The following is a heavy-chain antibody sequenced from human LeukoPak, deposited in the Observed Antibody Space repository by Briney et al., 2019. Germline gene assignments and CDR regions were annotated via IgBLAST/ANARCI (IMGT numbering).Heavy chain of an antibody. J-gene: IGHJ4*02. Sequence: ASVKVSCKASGSTFTTYAMHWVRQAPGQRLEWMGWINAGNGNTKYSQKFQGRVTITRDTSASTAYMELSSLRSEDTAVYYCARVVGYSYGGDYYFDYWGQGTLVTVSS. CDR1: GSTFTTYA. CDR3: ARVVGYSYGGDYYFDY. V-gene: IGHV1-3*01. CDR2: INAGNGNT. D-gene: IGHD5-18*01.